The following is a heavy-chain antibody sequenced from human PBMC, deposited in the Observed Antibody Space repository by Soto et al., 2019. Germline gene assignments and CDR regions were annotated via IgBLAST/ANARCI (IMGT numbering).Heavy chain of an antibody. CDR3: ARDRHDYGDYGLYYYYYGMDV. J-gene: IGHJ6*02. CDR2: IYYSGST. D-gene: IGHD4-17*01. Sequence: SETLSLTCTVSGGSVSSGSYYWSWIRQPPGKGLEWIGYIYYSGSTNYNPSLKSRVTISVDTSKNQFSLKLSSVTAADTAVYYCARDRHDYGDYGLYYYYYGMDVWGQGTTVTSP. CDR1: GGSVSSGSYY. V-gene: IGHV4-61*01.